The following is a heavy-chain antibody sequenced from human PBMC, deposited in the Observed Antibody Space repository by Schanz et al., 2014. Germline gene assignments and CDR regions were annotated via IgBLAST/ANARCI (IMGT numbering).Heavy chain of an antibody. CDR2: ISGSGAST. CDR1: GVTFSSYA. V-gene: IGHV3-23*01. D-gene: IGHD3-10*01. J-gene: IGHJ4*02. Sequence: EVQLLESGGGFVQPGGSLRLSCVASGVTFSSYAMSWVRQASGKGLEWVSAISGSGASTYYADSVKGRFTSSRDNSKNTLYLQMNSLRAEDTAVYYCAKDQGSYGSGSYSYFDYWGQGTLVTVSS. CDR3: AKDQGSYGSGSYSYFDY.